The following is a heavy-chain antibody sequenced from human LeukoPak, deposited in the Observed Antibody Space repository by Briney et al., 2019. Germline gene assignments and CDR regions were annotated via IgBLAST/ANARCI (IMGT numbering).Heavy chain of an antibody. D-gene: IGHD5-24*01. CDR3: ARDPVDGYSHYDF. Sequence: GASVKVSCKASGYALTDHHLIWVRQAPGQGLEWMGWIRPNSGGIRYAQEFQGRVTMTRDTSISTAYMELTSLTSDDTAIYYCARDPVDGYSHYDFWGQGTLVTVSS. CDR1: GYALTDHH. V-gene: IGHV1-2*02. CDR2: IRPNSGGI. J-gene: IGHJ4*02.